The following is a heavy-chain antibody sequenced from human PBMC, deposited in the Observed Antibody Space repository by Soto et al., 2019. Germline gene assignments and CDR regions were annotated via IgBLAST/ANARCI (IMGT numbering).Heavy chain of an antibody. CDR3: ARDLYYDYLWGSYRHPGAFDI. D-gene: IGHD3-16*02. CDR1: GFTFSSYA. CDR2: ISYDGSNK. V-gene: IGHV3-30-3*01. J-gene: IGHJ3*02. Sequence: PGGSLRLSCAASGFTFSSYAMHWVRQAPGKGLEWVAVISYDGSNKYYADSVKGRFTISRDNSKNTLYLQMNSLRAEDTAVYYCARDLYYDYLWGSYRHPGAFDIWGQGTMVTVSS.